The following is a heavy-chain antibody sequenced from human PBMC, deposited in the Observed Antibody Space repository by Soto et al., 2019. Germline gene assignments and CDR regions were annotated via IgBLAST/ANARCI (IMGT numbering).Heavy chain of an antibody. J-gene: IGHJ6*02. Sequence: GAALKISCKGSGYSFTSYWIGWVRQMPGKGLEWMGIIYPGDSDTRYSPSFQGQVTISADKSISTAYLRWSSLKASDTAMYYCARHVAAAGYYYYYGMDVWGQGTTVTVSS. CDR2: IYPGDSDT. V-gene: IGHV5-51*01. CDR1: GYSFTSYW. D-gene: IGHD6-13*01. CDR3: ARHVAAAGYYYYYGMDV.